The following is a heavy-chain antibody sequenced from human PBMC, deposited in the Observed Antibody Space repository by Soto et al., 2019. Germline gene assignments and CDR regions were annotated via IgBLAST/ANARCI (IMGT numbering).Heavy chain of an antibody. J-gene: IGHJ4*02. D-gene: IGHD3-3*01. CDR3: ARSGGIDH. CDR2: IYPGDSDT. V-gene: IGHV5-51*01. CDR1: GYSFTSYW. Sequence: PGESLKISCKGSGYSFTSYWIGWVRQMPGKGLEWMGIIYPGDSDTRYSPSFQGQVTISADNAKNTVYLQMNSLRVEDTAVYYCARSGGIDHWGQGTLVTVSS.